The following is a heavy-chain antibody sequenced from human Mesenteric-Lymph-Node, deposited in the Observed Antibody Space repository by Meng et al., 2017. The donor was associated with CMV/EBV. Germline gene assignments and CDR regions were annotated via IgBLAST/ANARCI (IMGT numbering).Heavy chain of an antibody. D-gene: IGHD2-2*02. CDR1: GYTFTGYY. CDR2: MNPNSGNT. V-gene: IGHV1-8*02. CDR3: ARGPGYCSSTSCYIRDY. Sequence: ASVKVSCKASGYTFTGYYMHWVRQATGQGLEWMGWMNPNSGNTGYAQKFQGRVTMTRNTSISTAYMELSSLRSEDTAVYYCARGPGYCSSTSCYIRDYWGQGTLVTVSS. J-gene: IGHJ4*02.